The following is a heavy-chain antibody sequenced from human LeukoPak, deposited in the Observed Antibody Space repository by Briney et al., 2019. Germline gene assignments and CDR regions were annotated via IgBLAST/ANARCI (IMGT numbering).Heavy chain of an antibody. CDR1: GFTFSSYA. Sequence: GGSLRLSCAASGFTFSSYAMSWVRQAPGKGLEWVSAISCSGGSTYYAASVKGRFTISRDNSKNTLYLHMNSLRGEDTAVYYCANSYASGSYCDYWGQGTLVTVSS. D-gene: IGHD3-10*01. CDR3: ANSYASGSYCDY. J-gene: IGHJ4*02. CDR2: ISCSGGST. V-gene: IGHV3-23*01.